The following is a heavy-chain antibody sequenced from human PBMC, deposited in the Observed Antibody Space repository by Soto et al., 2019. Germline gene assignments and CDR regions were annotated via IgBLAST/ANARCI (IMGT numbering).Heavy chain of an antibody. CDR3: ARKGGYSYGYGWYYFDY. D-gene: IGHD5-18*01. CDR1: GGSISSGGYY. Sequence: SETLSLTCTVSGGSISSGGYYWSWIRQHPGKGLEWIGYIYYSGSTYYNPSLKSRVTISVDTSKNQFSLKLSSVTAADTAVYYCARKGGYSYGYGWYYFDYWGQGTLVTVSS. V-gene: IGHV4-31*03. J-gene: IGHJ4*02. CDR2: IYYSGST.